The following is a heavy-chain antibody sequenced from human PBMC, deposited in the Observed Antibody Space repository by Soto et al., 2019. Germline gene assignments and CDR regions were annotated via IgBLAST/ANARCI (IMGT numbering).Heavy chain of an antibody. CDR2: IWYDGSNK. CDR3: ARDYSSGWSCDY. J-gene: IGHJ4*02. CDR1: GFTFSSYG. V-gene: IGHV3-33*01. D-gene: IGHD6-19*01. Sequence: QVQLVESGGGVVQPGRSLRLSCAASGFTFSSYGMHWVRQAPGKGLEWVAVIWYDGSNKYYADSVKGRFTISRDNSKNTQDLQMKSLRAEDTAVYYCARDYSSGWSCDYWGQGTLVTVSS.